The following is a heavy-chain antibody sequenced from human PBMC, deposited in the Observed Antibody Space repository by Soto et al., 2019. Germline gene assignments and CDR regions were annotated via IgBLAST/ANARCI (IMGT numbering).Heavy chain of an antibody. Sequence: QVQLVQSGAEVKKPGSAVKISCKASGGTFNKYAMNWVRQAPGQGLEWMGGIIPIFDTPNYAQKFQCRLTITVDKPTTPAYMDLSSLSSEDTAVYYCARSIGSGGVVGGFDYWGQGTQVTVSS. V-gene: IGHV1-69*06. CDR3: ARSIGSGGVVGGFDY. CDR2: IIPIFDTP. J-gene: IGHJ4*02. CDR1: GGTFNKYA. D-gene: IGHD3-16*02.